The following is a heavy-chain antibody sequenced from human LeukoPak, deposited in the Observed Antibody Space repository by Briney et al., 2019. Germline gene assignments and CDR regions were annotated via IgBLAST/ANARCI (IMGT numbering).Heavy chain of an antibody. CDR1: GFTFSSYA. J-gene: IGHJ4*02. CDR2: ISGSGGST. V-gene: IGHV3-23*01. Sequence: GGSLRLSCAASGFTFSSYAMSWVRQAPGKGLEWVSAISGSGGSTYYADSVKGRFTISRDNSKNTLYLQMNSLGAEDTAVYYCAKGGRWELVFDYWGQGTLVTVSS. D-gene: IGHD1-26*01. CDR3: AKGGRWELVFDY.